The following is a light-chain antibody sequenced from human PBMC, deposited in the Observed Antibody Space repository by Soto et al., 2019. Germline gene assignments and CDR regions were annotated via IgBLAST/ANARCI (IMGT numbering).Light chain of an antibody. V-gene: IGKV3-20*01. CDR2: GAS. J-gene: IGKJ4*01. CDR3: QQYDNSPLT. CDR1: QSVSSSF. Sequence: EIVLTQSPGTLSLSPGERATLSCRASQSVSSSFLAWYQQKPGQAPRLLIYGASSRATGIPDRFSGSGSGTDFTLTISRLEPEDFAVYYGQQYDNSPLTFGGGTKVEIK.